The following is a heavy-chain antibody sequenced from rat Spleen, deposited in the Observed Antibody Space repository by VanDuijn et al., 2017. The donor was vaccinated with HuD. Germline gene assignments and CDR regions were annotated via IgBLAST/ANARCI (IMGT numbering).Heavy chain of an antibody. V-gene: IGHV2S12*01. D-gene: IGHD1-9*01. CDR2: ISITGDT. J-gene: IGHJ2*01. Sequence: QVQLKESGPGLVQPSQTLSLTCTVSGFSLTSKGVAWVRQPPGKGLEWLAAISITGDTFYNSVLKSRLTISRDISKNQVFLRMNSRQMEDTAIYFGTKDYYGYNFDYWGQGVMVTVSS. CDR3: TKDYYGYNFDY. CDR1: GFSLTSKG.